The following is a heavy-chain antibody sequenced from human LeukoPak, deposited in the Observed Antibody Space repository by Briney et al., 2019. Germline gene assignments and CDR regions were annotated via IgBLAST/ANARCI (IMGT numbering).Heavy chain of an antibody. Sequence: GGSLRLSCAASGFTFTNAWMSWVRQAPGKGLGWVASINQDGTEKYYVDSVKGRFTISRDYAKKSLFLQMNSLRAEDTAVYYCAKRGGMYPAYYFDYWGQGTLVTVSS. J-gene: IGHJ4*02. CDR1: GFTFTNAW. V-gene: IGHV3-7*03. D-gene: IGHD3-16*01. CDR2: INQDGTEK. CDR3: AKRGGMYPAYYFDY.